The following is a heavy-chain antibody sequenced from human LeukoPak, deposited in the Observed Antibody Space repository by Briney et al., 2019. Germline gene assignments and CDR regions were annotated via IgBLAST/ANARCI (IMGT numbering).Heavy chain of an antibody. D-gene: IGHD5-18*01. CDR2: IIPIFGTA. V-gene: IGHV1-69*13. J-gene: IGHJ6*03. CDR3: ARGGRGYSYGYYYYYMDV. Sequence: SVKVSCKASGGTFSSYAISWVRQAPGQGLEWMGGIIPIFGTANYAQKFQGRVTITADESTSTAYMELRSLRSDDTAVYYCARGGRGYSYGYYYYYMDVWGKGTTVTISS. CDR1: GGTFSSYA.